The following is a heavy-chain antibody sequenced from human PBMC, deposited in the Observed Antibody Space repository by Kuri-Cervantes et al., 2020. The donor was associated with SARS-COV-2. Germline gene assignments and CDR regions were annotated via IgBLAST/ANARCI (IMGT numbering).Heavy chain of an antibody. V-gene: IGHV4-59*01. J-gene: IGHJ3*02. Sequence: GSLRLSCTVSGGSISSYYWSWIRQPPGKGLEWIGCIYYSGSTNYNPSLKSRVTISVDTSKNQFSLKLSSVTAADTAVYYCARDPAYYDSSGYYYGAFDIWGQGTMVTVSS. CDR2: IYYSGST. CDR3: ARDPAYYDSSGYYYGAFDI. D-gene: IGHD3-22*01. CDR1: GGSISSYY.